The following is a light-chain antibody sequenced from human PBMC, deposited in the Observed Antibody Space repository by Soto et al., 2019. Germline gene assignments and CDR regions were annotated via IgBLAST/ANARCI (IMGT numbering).Light chain of an antibody. CDR2: EGS. CDR3: CSYAGSSTLD. J-gene: IGLJ1*01. Sequence: QSVLTQPASVSGSPGQSITISCTGTSSDVGSYNLVSWYQQRPGKAPKLMIYEGSKRPSGVSNRFSGSKSGNTASLTISGLQAEDEADYCCCSYAGSSTLDFGTGTKVTVL. CDR1: SSDVGSYNL. V-gene: IGLV2-23*01.